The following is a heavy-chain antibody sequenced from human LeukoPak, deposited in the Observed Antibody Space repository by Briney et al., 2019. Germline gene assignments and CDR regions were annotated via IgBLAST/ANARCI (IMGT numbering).Heavy chain of an antibody. Sequence: GGSLRLSCAASGFIFSSHAMHWVRQAPGKGLEWVAVIQYDGSEKRYADSVKGRFTVSRDNSKNTLYLQMDSLTAEDTAVYHSAKDLTGAYCSDYWGQGTLVTVSS. CDR2: IQYDGSEK. CDR1: GFIFSSHA. V-gene: IGHV3-30-3*01. J-gene: IGHJ4*02. CDR3: AKDLTGAYCSDY. D-gene: IGHD3-9*01.